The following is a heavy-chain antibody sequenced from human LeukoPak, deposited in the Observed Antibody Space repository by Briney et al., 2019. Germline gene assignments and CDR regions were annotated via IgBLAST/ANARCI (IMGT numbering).Heavy chain of an antibody. Sequence: GESLKISCKGSGYSFTSYWIGWARQMPGKGLEWMGIIYPGDSDTRYSPSFQGQVTISADKSISTAYLQWSSLKASDTAMYYRATFTVKNDFDYWGQGTLVTVSS. D-gene: IGHD4-17*01. CDR2: IYPGDSDT. J-gene: IGHJ4*02. V-gene: IGHV5-51*01. CDR1: GYSFTSYW. CDR3: ATFTVKNDFDY.